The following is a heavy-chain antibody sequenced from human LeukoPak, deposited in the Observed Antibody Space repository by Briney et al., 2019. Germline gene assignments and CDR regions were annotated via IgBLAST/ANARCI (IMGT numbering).Heavy chain of an antibody. CDR1: GFTFSSYS. J-gene: IGHJ6*03. V-gene: IGHV3-21*01. D-gene: IGHD4-23*01. CDR3: ARELTYAVTADMDV. Sequence: GGSLRLSCAASGFTFSSYSMNWVRQAPGKGLEWVSSISGSSSYIYYADSVKGRFTISRDNAKNSLYLQMNSLRAEDTAVYYCARELTYAVTADMDVWGKGTTVTVSS. CDR2: ISGSSSYI.